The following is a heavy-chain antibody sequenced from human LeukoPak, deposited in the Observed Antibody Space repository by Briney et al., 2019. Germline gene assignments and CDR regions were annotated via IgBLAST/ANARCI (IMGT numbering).Heavy chain of an antibody. J-gene: IGHJ4*02. CDR3: ARVFYGGGFDY. Sequence: ATVKFSCKASGYTFTGYYMHWVRQAPGRGLEWMGWINPNSGGTNYAQKFQGRVTMTRDTSISTAYMELSRLRSDDTAVYYCARVFYGGGFDYWGQGTLVTVSS. D-gene: IGHD4/OR15-4a*01. V-gene: IGHV1-2*02. CDR2: INPNSGGT. CDR1: GYTFTGYY.